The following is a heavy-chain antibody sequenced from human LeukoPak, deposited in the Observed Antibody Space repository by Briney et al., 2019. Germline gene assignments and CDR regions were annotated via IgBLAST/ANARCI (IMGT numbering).Heavy chain of an antibody. D-gene: IGHD3-16*02. V-gene: IGHV4-59*01. CDR3: ARDRSTAGYMDV. CDR2: IYYSGST. Sequence: SETLSLTCTVSGGSISSYDWNWIRQPPGKGLEWIGYIYYSGSTNYNPSLKSRVTISSETSKNQLSLKLSSVTGADTAVYYCARDRSTAGYMDVWGQGTTVTVSS. CDR1: GGSISSYD. J-gene: IGHJ6*03.